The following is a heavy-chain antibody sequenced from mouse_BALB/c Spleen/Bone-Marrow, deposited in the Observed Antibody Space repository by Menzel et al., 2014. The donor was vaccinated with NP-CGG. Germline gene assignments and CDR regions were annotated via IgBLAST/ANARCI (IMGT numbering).Heavy chain of an antibody. Sequence: DVKLVESGGGLVQPGGSRKLSCAASGFTFSDYGMAWVRQAPGKGPEWVAFISNLAYSIYYADTGTGRFTISRENAKSTLYLEMSSLRSEDTAIYYCTRNYGNQGAMDYWGQGTSVTVSS. D-gene: IGHD2-1*01. V-gene: IGHV5-15*02. CDR3: TRNYGNQGAMDY. CDR2: ISNLAYSI. J-gene: IGHJ4*01. CDR1: GFTFSDYG.